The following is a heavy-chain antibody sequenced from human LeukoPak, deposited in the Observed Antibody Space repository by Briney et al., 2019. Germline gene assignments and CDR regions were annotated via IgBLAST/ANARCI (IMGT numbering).Heavy chain of an antibody. CDR2: IYHSGST. Sequence: KPSETLSLTCTVSGYSISSGYYWGWIRQPPGKGLEWIGSIYHSGSTYYNPSLKSRVTISVDTSKNQFSLKLSSVTAADTAVYYCARSTMIVVSWGQGTLVTVSS. CDR1: GYSISSGYY. CDR3: ARSTMIVVS. D-gene: IGHD3-22*01. V-gene: IGHV4-38-2*02. J-gene: IGHJ4*02.